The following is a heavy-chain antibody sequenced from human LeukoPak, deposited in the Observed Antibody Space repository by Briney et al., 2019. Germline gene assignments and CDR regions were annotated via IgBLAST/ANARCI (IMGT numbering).Heavy chain of an antibody. CDR1: GYTFTGYY. Sequence: GASVKVSCKASGYTFTGYYMHWVRQAPGQGLEWMGWINPNSGGTNYAQKFQGRVTMTRDTSISTAYMELSRLRSDDTAVYYCARAAHPKDWELYFDYWGQGTLVTVSS. V-gene: IGHV1-2*02. CDR2: INPNSGGT. CDR3: ARAAHPKDWELYFDY. D-gene: IGHD1-26*01. J-gene: IGHJ4*02.